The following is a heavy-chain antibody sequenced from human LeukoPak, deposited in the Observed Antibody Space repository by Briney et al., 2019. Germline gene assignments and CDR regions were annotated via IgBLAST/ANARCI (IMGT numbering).Heavy chain of an antibody. CDR2: IHYSGST. CDR1: GGSISSYY. V-gene: IGHV4-59*08. D-gene: IGHD3-3*01. CDR3: ARSPGGLEWLPETY. J-gene: IGHJ4*02. Sequence: SETLSLTCTVSGGSISSYYWSWIRQPPGKGLEWIGYIHYSGSTNYNPSLKSRVTISVDTSKNQFSLKLSSVTAADTAVYYCARSPGGLEWLPETYWGQGTLVTVSS.